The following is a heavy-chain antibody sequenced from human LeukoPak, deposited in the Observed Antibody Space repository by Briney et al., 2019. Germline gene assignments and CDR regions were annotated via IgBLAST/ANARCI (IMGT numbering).Heavy chain of an antibody. CDR3: AKESTDWYFDL. J-gene: IGHJ2*01. Sequence: GGSLRLSCAASGFSFDDYAMHWVRQAPGKGLEWVSGISWNSGSIGYADSVKGRFTISRDNAKNSLYVQMISLRAEDTAFYYCAKESTDWYFDLWGRGTLVTVSS. V-gene: IGHV3-9*01. CDR1: GFSFDDYA. CDR2: ISWNSGSI. D-gene: IGHD5/OR15-5a*01.